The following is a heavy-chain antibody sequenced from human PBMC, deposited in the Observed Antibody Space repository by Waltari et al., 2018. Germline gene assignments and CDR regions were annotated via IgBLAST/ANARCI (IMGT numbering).Heavy chain of an antibody. Sequence: DEQLVESGGGLVQPGGSLRVTGFGSGFHFVSYDMNWVRQVPGKGLEWLAYISGGGGTIYHGDSLRGRFTISRDNAEQSVSLQMDSLTVEDTAVYYCARQFTTDDPFDVWGPGTMVTVSS. CDR1: GFHFVSYD. CDR3: ARQFTTDDPFDV. CDR2: ISGGGGTI. D-gene: IGHD1-1*01. J-gene: IGHJ3*01. V-gene: IGHV3-48*03.